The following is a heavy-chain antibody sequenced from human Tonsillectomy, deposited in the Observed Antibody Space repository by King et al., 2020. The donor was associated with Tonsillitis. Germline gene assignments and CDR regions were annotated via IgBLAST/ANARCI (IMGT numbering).Heavy chain of an antibody. Sequence: QLQESGPGLVKPSETLSLTCTVSGGSISSSSYYWGWIRQPPGKGLEWIGTIYYSGSTYYNPSLKSRVTITVDTSKNQFSLKLSYVTAADTAVYYCARHGGYGDPDYYGMGVWGQGTTVPVPS. CDR2: IYYSGST. V-gene: IGHV4-39*07. J-gene: IGHJ6*02. CDR1: GGSISSSSYY. CDR3: ARHGGYGDPDYYGMGV. D-gene: IGHD4-17*01.